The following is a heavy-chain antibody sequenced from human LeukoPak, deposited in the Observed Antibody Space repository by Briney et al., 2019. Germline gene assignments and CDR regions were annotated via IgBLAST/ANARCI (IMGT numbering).Heavy chain of an antibody. CDR3: ARHTGYCSGGSCYGDF. CDR2: IAPSDSYT. D-gene: IGHD2-15*01. CDR1: GYSFPSYW. J-gene: IGHJ4*02. V-gene: IGHV5-10-1*01. Sequence: KHGESLKISCKVSGYSFPSYWITWVRQVPGKGLEWMGRIAPSDSYTNYNPSFEGHVTMSVEKSITTVYLQWSSLKASDTAMYYCARHTGYCSGGSCYGDFWGQGTLVTVSS.